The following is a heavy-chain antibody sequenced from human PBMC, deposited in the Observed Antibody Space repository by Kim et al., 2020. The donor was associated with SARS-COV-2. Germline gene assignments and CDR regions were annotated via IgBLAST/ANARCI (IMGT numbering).Heavy chain of an antibody. D-gene: IGHD1-1*01. Sequence: GGSLRLSCAASGFTFSSYAMSWVRQAPGKGLEWVSAISGSGGSTYYADSVKGRFTISRDNSKNTLYLQMNSLRAEDTAVYYCAKGRLRVQLERLGFDYWGQGTLVTVSS. CDR3: AKGRLRVQLERLGFDY. CDR2: ISGSGGST. J-gene: IGHJ4*02. V-gene: IGHV3-23*01. CDR1: GFTFSSYA.